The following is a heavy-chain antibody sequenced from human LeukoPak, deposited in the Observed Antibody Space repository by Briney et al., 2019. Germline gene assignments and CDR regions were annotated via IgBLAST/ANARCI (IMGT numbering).Heavy chain of an antibody. CDR1: GYTFTSYD. V-gene: IGHV1-8*01. Sequence: ASVKVSCKASGYTFTSYDINWVRQATEQGLEWMGWMNPNSGNTGYAQKFQGRVTMTRNTSISTAYMELSSLRSQDTAVYYCASGHRAAGTWVALDFDYCGQGTLVTVSS. CDR3: ASGHRAAGTWVALDFDY. CDR2: MNPNSGNT. D-gene: IGHD6-13*01. J-gene: IGHJ4*02.